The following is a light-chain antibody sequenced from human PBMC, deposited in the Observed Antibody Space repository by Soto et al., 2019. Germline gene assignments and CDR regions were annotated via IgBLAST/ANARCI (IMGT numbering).Light chain of an antibody. CDR1: SSDVGTYKY. CDR3: SAYAGSNNFV. CDR2: EVT. V-gene: IGLV2-8*01. J-gene: IGLJ1*01. Sequence: QSALTQPPSASGSPGQSVTISCTGTSSDVGTYKYVSWYQQHPGKAPKLMIYEVTKRPSGVPDRFSGSKSGNTASLTVSGLQAEDEADYYCSAYAGSNNFVFGTGTKGTGL.